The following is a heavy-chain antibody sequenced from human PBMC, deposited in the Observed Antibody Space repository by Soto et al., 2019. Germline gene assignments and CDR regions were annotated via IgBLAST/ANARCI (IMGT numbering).Heavy chain of an antibody. J-gene: IGHJ4*02. CDR2: INHSGST. CDR1: GGSFSGYY. Sequence: QVQLQQWGAGLLKPSETLSLTCAVYGGSFSGYYWSWIRQPPGKGLEWIGEINHSGSTNYNPSLKSRVTISVDTSKNQFSLKLSSVTAADTAVYYCVSSGDSVRFDYWGQGTLVTVSS. D-gene: IGHD4-17*01. CDR3: VSSGDSVRFDY. V-gene: IGHV4-34*01.